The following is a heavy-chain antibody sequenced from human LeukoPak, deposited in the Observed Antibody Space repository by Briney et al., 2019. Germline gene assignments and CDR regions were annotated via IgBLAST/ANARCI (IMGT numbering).Heavy chain of an antibody. J-gene: IGHJ4*02. V-gene: IGHV3-66*02. Sequence: PGGSLRLSCAASGFTVSSNYMSWVRQAPGKGLEWVSVIYSGGSTYYADPVKGRFTISRDNSKNTLYLQMNSLRAEDTAVYYCARDSKLSAHQYWGQGTLVTVSS. CDR1: GFTVSSNY. CDR2: IYSGGST. CDR3: ARDSKLSAHQY. D-gene: IGHD2-15*01.